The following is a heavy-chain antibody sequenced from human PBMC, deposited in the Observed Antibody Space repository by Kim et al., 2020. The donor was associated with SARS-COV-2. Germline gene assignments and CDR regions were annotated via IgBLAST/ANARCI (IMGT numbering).Heavy chain of an antibody. Sequence: SVKGRFTISRDNAKNSLYLQMNSLRDEDTAVYYCARVSIAARRSYYGMDVWGQGTTVTVSS. J-gene: IGHJ6*02. D-gene: IGHD6-6*01. V-gene: IGHV3-48*02. CDR3: ARVSIAARRSYYGMDV.